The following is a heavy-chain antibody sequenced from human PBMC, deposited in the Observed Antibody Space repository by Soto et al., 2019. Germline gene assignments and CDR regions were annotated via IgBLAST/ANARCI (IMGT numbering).Heavy chain of an antibody. CDR2: ISGSGGST. CDR1: GFTFSSYA. V-gene: IGHV3-23*01. J-gene: IGHJ6*02. CDR3: AKDTYYDILTGYSNHYYYYGMDV. D-gene: IGHD3-9*01. Sequence: GGSLRLSCAAPGFTFSSYAMSWVRQAPGKGLEWVSAISGSGGSTYYADSVKGRFTISRDNSKNTLYLQMNSLRAEDTAVYYCAKDTYYDILTGYSNHYYYYGMDVWGQGTTVTVSS.